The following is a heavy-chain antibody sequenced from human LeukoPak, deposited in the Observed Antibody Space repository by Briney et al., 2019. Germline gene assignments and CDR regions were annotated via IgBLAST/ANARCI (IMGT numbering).Heavy chain of an antibody. CDR3: ARGLEDFWSGYYFPYYYYYGMDV. D-gene: IGHD3-3*01. V-gene: IGHV1-2*06. CDR2: INPNSGGT. J-gene: IGHJ6*02. CDR1: GYTFTGYY. Sequence: ASVKVSCKASGYTFTGYYMHWVRQAPGQGLEWMGRINPNSGGTNYAQKFQGRVTMTRDTSISTAYMELSRLRSEDTAVYYCARGLEDFWSGYYFPYYYYYGMDVWGQGTTVTVSS.